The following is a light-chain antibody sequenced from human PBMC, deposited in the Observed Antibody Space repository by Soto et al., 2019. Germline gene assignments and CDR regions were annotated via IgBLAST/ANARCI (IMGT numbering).Light chain of an antibody. CDR3: QQRRDWPLT. CDR2: DTS. Sequence: EIVLTQSPATLSLSPGERATLSCRASQSLGYYLAWFQQKHGQAPRLLIYDTSNRASGIPARFSGRGSGTDFTLTISSLDPEDFAVYYCQQRRDWPLTFGGGTKVEIK. CDR1: QSLGYY. V-gene: IGKV3-11*01. J-gene: IGKJ4*01.